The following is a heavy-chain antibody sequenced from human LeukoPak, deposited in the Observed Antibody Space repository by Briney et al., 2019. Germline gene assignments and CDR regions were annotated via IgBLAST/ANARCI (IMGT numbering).Heavy chain of an antibody. Sequence: ASVKVSCKASGYTFTAYFMHWVRQVPGQGLEWMGRINPNSGGTDYAQNFQGRVTMTRVTSIGTAHMELTRLRSDDTAVYFCAREGSTSSRFLPLDSWGQGTLVTVSS. CDR2: INPNSGGT. V-gene: IGHV1-2*06. CDR3: AREGSTSSRFLPLDS. CDR1: GYTFTAYF. D-gene: IGHD2-2*01. J-gene: IGHJ4*02.